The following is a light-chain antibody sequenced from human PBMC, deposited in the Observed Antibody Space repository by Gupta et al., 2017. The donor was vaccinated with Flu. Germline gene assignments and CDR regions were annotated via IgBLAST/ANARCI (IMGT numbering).Light chain of an antibody. CDR1: ALSKKY. Sequence: SYELTQPPSVSVSPGQTAMITCSGDALSKKYAYWYQQKSGQAPVLVISAVRDRPSGLRERSSCDTRWKMATFNTSGAKVDDEADDYWYSTGNSGKPRVVVGGGTELTVL. V-gene: IGLV3-10*01. CDR3: YSTGNSGKPRVV. J-gene: IGLJ2*01. CDR2: AVR.